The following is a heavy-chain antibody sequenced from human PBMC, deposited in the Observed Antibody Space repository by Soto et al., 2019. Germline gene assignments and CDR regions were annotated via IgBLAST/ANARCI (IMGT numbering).Heavy chain of an antibody. CDR2: ISGSGGST. CDR3: AKASLYYYDSSGYYYYFDY. Sequence: AGGSLRLSCAASGFTFSSYAMSWVRQAPGKGLEWVSAISGSGGSTYYADSVKGRFTISRDNSKNTLYVQMNSLRAEDTAVYYCAKASLYYYDSSGYYYYFDYWGQGTLVTVSS. D-gene: IGHD3-22*01. J-gene: IGHJ4*02. CDR1: GFTFSSYA. V-gene: IGHV3-23*01.